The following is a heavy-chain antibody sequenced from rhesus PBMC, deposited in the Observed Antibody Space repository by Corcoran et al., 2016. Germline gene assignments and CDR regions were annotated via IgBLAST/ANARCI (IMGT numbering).Heavy chain of an antibody. J-gene: IGHJ5-1*01. CDR1: VGSIDNTY. V-gene: IGHV4-173*01. CDR3: ARSGWTSWDNRFDV. Sequence: QLQLQESGPGRVKPLETLSLTCVVSVGSIDNTYRNWIRQPPGNGLVWIVRISGSGGVTDYNSSLKSRVTISRDVSKNQFSLRVNSVTAADTAVYYGARSGWTSWDNRFDVWGAGVLVTVSS. D-gene: IGHD2-39*02. CDR2: ISGSGGVT.